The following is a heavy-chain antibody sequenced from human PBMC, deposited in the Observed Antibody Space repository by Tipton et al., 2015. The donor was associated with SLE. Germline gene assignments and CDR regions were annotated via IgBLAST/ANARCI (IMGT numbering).Heavy chain of an antibody. V-gene: IGHV3-23*01. Sequence: GSLRLSCEASGFNFNTYGMSWVRQAPGKGLEWVSGISSSDGRTYYADSVKGRFTISRDNSKNTLYLQMNSLRAEDTAVYYCAKTWEYYFHMDVWGKGTTVTVS. CDR3: AKTWEYYFHMDV. CDR1: GFNFNTYG. J-gene: IGHJ6*03. D-gene: IGHD1-26*01. CDR2: ISSSDGRT.